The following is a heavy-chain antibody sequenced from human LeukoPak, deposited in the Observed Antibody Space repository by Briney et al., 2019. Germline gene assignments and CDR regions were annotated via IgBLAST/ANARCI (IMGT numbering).Heavy chain of an antibody. V-gene: IGHV4-34*01. J-gene: IGHJ4*02. CDR1: GGSFSGYY. Sequence: SETLSLTCAVYGGSFSGYYWSWIRQPPGKGLEWIGEINHSGSTNYNPSLKSRVTISVDTSRNQFSLKLSSVTAADTAVYYCASFVVVTARGFAGFDYWGQGTLVTASS. CDR3: ASFVVVTARGFAGFDY. D-gene: IGHD2-21*02. CDR2: INHSGST.